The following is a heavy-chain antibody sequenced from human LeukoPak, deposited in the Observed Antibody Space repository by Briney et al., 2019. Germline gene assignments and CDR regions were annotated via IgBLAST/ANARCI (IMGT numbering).Heavy chain of an antibody. CDR1: GFTFSSYA. D-gene: IGHD6-19*01. V-gene: IGHV3-23*01. Sequence: GGSLRLSCVASGFTFSSYAMGWVRQAPGKRPEWVSSLTDSGGTTYYVDSEKGRFPISRDNSKNTLYLQMNSLRAEDTAVYYCAREGLGIAVAGRGNWFDPWGQGTLVTVSS. CDR3: AREGLGIAVAGRGNWFDP. J-gene: IGHJ5*02. CDR2: LTDSGGTT.